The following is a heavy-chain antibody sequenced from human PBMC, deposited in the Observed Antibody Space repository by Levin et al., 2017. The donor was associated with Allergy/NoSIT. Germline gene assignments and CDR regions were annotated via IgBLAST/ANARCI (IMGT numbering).Heavy chain of an antibody. Sequence: ASVKVSCKASGYTFTNYYIHWVRQAHGQGLEWMGIINPSSGSTNYAQNFQGRVIMTRDTSTDTVYMEMSSLRSEDTAVYYCARVFYDSSGYSAPAYFDSWGQGTLVTVSS. CDR2: INPSSGST. CDR1: GYTFTNYY. D-gene: IGHD3-22*01. V-gene: IGHV1-46*01. CDR3: ARVFYDSSGYSAPAYFDS. J-gene: IGHJ4*02.